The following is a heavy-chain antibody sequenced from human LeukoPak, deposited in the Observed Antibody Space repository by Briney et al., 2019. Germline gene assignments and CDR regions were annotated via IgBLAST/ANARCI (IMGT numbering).Heavy chain of an antibody. D-gene: IGHD1-26*01. CDR3: AKDRTVGASYWYFDL. J-gene: IGHJ2*01. V-gene: IGHV3-23*01. Sequence: GSLRVSCAASGFTFSFYAMSWVRQAPGKGLEWVAGITSSGNTTYYADPVKGRFTISRDNSRNILYLQMNSLRAEDTAIYYCAKDRTVGASYWYFDLWGRGTLVTVSS. CDR1: GFTFSFYA. CDR2: ITSSGNTT.